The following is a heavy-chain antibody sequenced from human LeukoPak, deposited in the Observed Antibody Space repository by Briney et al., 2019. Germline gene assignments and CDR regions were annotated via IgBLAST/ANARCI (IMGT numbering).Heavy chain of an antibody. J-gene: IGHJ4*02. CDR2: ISSSSYI. CDR3: ASWARSSGYSYY. D-gene: IGHD3-22*01. V-gene: IGHV3-21*01. Sequence: GGSLRLSCAASGFTFSSYSMNWVRQAPGKGLEWVSSISSSSYIYYADSVKGRFTISRDNAKNSLYLQMNSLRAEDTAAYYCASWARSSGYSYYWGQGTLVTVSS. CDR1: GFTFSSYS.